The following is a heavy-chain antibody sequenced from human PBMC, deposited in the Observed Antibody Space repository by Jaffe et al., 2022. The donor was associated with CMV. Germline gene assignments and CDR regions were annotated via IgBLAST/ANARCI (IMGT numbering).Heavy chain of an antibody. Sequence: QLQLQESGPGLVKPSETLSLTCTVSGGSISSSSYYWGWIRQPPGKGLEWIGSIYYSGSTYYNPSLKSRVTISVDTSKNQFSLKLSSVTAADTAVYYCARQASRGYCSGGSCYRNWFDPWGQGTLVTVSS. CDR3: ARQASRGYCSGGSCYRNWFDP. V-gene: IGHV4-39*01. CDR2: IYYSGST. CDR1: GGSISSSSYY. D-gene: IGHD2-15*01. J-gene: IGHJ5*02.